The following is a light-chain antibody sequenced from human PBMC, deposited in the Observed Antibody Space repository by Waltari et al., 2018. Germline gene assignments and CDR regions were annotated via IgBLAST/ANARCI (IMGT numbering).Light chain of an antibody. CDR3: GTWDSSVTVGEVV. CDR2: DND. Sequence: HSLLTQPPSVSAAPGQKVTIPCSGSPPTIWDSSVSWYQQLPGTAPKLLIYDNDKRPSDIPDRFSGSKSGTSATLDITGLRTGDEADYYCGTWDSSVTVGEVVFGGGTKLTVL. V-gene: IGLV1-51*01. CDR1: PPTIWDSS. J-gene: IGLJ2*01.